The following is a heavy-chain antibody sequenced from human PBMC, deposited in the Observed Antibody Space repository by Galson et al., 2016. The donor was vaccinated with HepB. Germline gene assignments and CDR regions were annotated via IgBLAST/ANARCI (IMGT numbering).Heavy chain of an antibody. Sequence: SLRLSCAASGFRFSSVWMHWVRQAPGKGLVWVSGLSFDGSARRYADSVKSLFTISRDNAKNTLYLEMTSLSAEDTAVYYCARGSWAPFESWGQGTLVTVSS. CDR2: LSFDGSAR. J-gene: IGHJ5*01. CDR3: ARGSWAPFES. D-gene: IGHD3-10*01. CDR1: GFRFSSVW. V-gene: IGHV3-74*01.